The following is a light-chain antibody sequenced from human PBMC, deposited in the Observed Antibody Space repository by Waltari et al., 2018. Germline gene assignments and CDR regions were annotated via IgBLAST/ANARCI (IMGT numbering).Light chain of an antibody. CDR2: DVS. V-gene: IGLV2-14*03. CDR3: SSYTSTNTII. Sequence: QSALAQSASVSGSPGQSITISCPGTGRDIGYYNFLSWYQQHPGKAPKLLIFDVSRWSSGVSHRFSGSKSGNTASLTISGLQAEDEADYYCSSYTSTNTIIFGGGTKVTVL. J-gene: IGLJ2*01. CDR1: GRDIGYYNF.